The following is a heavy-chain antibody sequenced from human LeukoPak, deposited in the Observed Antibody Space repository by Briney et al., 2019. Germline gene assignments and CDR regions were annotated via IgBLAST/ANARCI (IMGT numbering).Heavy chain of an antibody. J-gene: IGHJ4*02. Sequence: TGGSLRLSCAVSGFSLRSYWMHWVRQAPGKGLVWVSRIRGDGSMTNYADSVKGRFTISRDNAKNTVYLQMNSLRAEDTAVYYCARYSSSSGGASHYFDYWGQGTLVTVSS. V-gene: IGHV3-74*01. D-gene: IGHD6-6*01. CDR1: GFSLRSYW. CDR3: ARYSSSSGGASHYFDY. CDR2: IRGDGSMT.